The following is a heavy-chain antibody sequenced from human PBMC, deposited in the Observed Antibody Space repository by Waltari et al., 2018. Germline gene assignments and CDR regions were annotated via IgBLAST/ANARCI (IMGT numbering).Heavy chain of an antibody. CDR2: SYSHGTT. Sequence: EVQLVESGGGLIQAGGSLRLSCAASGFTVSSTYMAWVRQAPGKGLESDAISYSHGTTSYADSVKGRFTISRDNSKNTLFLQMSSVRVDDTAMYYCTTRVAISGVPGMPDYWGQGTLVTVSS. V-gene: IGHV3-53*01. D-gene: IGHD2-15*01. J-gene: IGHJ4*02. CDR3: TTRVAISGVPGMPDY. CDR1: GFTVSSTY.